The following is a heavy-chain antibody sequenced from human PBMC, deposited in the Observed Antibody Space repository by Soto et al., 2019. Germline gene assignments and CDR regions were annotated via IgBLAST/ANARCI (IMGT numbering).Heavy chain of an antibody. J-gene: IGHJ4*02. CDR1: GFTFSSYA. D-gene: IGHD6-19*01. V-gene: IGHV3-23*01. CDR3: AKGSSGCPGLDYFDY. Sequence: PGGSLRLSCAASGFTFSSYAMSWVRQAPGKGLEWVSAISGSGGSTYYADSVKGRFTISRDNSKNTLYLQMNSLRAEDTALYYCAKGSSGCPGLDYFDYWGQGTLVPVSS. CDR2: ISGSGGST.